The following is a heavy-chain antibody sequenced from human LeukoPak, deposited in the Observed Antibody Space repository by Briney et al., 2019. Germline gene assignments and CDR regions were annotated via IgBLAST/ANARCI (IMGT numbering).Heavy chain of an antibody. CDR2: ISYDGSDT. CDR3: ARWSSDWENNYFDA. Sequence: GSLTLSCAPSGLTFSNYAAHWVRHAPGEGLECVAVISYDGSDTYYADSVKGRFTISRDNSKNTLYLQMNSLRAEDTAVYYCARWSSDWENNYFDAWGQGILVTVSS. J-gene: IGHJ5*02. V-gene: IGHV3-30-3*01. D-gene: IGHD6-19*01. CDR1: GLTFSNYA.